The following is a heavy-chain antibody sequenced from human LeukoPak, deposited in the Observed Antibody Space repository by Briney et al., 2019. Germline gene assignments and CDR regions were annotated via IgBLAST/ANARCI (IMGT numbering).Heavy chain of an antibody. D-gene: IGHD1-7*01. CDR3: ARDNWNYGSSMDV. V-gene: IGHV4-59*02. CDR1: GGSVTSYY. J-gene: IGHJ6*02. CDR2: IYYSGST. Sequence: SETLSLTCTVSGGSVTSYYWSWIRQPPGKGLEWIGYIYYSGSTNYNPSLKSRVTISVDTSTNQFSLKLSSETAADTAVYYCARDNWNYGSSMDVWGQGTTVTVSS.